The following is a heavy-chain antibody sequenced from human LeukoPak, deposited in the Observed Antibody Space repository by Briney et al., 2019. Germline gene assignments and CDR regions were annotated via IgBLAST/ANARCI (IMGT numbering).Heavy chain of an antibody. Sequence: GESLKISCICSGYSFTCYWIGWARHMPREGLEWMGIIYPGDSDTSYTPSFQGQITISADKSISTADLQWSSLNASDADIYYSARRCVSWLNNRLDYWGQGTLVTVSS. CDR1: GYSFTCYW. J-gene: IGHJ4*02. V-gene: IGHV5-51*01. CDR2: IYPGDSDT. D-gene: IGHD5-24*01. CDR3: ARRCVSWLNNRLDY.